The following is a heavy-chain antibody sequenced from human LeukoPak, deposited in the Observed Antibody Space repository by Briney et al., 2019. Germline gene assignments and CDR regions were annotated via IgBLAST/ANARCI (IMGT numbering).Heavy chain of an antibody. CDR1: GGTFINYA. CDR2: IIPIFGTA. Sequence: GASVKVSCKASGGTFINYAISWVRQAPGQGLEWMAGIIPIFGTANYAQKFQGRVTITADKSTSTAYMELSSLRSEDTAVYYCASLLTGDPVMDRGDYWGQGTLVTVSS. V-gene: IGHV1-69*06. J-gene: IGHJ4*02. CDR3: ASLLTGDPVMDRGDY. D-gene: IGHD7-27*01.